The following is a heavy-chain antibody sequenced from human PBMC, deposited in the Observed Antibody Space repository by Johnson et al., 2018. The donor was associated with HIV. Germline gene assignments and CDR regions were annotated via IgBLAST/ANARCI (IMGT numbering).Heavy chain of an antibody. CDR2: ISYDGSNK. V-gene: IGHV3-30*19. J-gene: IGHJ3*02. Sequence: VQLVESGGGVVQPGRSLRLTCAASRFTFNNYGMHWVRQAPGKGLEWVAVISYDGSNKYYADSVKGRFTISRDNSKNTLYLQMNSLRAEDTAVYYCARVRGLIAFDIWGQGTMVIVYS. D-gene: IGHD3-22*01. CDR1: RFTFNNYG. CDR3: ARVRGLIAFDI.